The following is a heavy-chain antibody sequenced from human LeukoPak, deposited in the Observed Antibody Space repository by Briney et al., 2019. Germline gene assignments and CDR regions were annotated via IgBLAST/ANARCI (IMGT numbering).Heavy chain of an antibody. CDR2: MNPNNGNA. D-gene: IGHD6-19*01. CDR3: ARGAWYNSAYTALHYFDY. J-gene: IGHJ4*02. Sequence: APVKVCCKASGYTFTSSGINWVRHATGQGLGWFGCMNPNNGNAGYAQKFQDKVTMTRDTSISTAYMELSSLRSEDTAIYYCARGAWYNSAYTALHYFDYWGQGTLVTVSS. V-gene: IGHV1-8*02. CDR1: GYTFTSSG.